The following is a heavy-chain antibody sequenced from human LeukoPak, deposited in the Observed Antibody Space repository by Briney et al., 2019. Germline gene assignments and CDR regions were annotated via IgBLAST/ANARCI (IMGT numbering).Heavy chain of an antibody. J-gene: IGHJ4*02. D-gene: IGHD3-10*01. CDR1: GYTPTSYY. CDR3: AREFRSYSDY. V-gene: IGHV1-46*01. Sequence: GASVKVSCKASGYTPTSYYMHWVRQAPGQGLEWMGKINPSSGATSNAQKFQGRVTMTRDTSTSTVYMELTSLRSEDTAVYYCAREFRSYSDYWGQGTLVTVSS. CDR2: INPSSGAT.